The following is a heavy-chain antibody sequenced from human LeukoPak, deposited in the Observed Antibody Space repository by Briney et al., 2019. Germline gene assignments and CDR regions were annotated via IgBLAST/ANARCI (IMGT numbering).Heavy chain of an antibody. CDR2: IWFDRSKI. J-gene: IGHJ4*02. V-gene: IGHV3-33*01. CDR3: ARDLAKGRYFDY. D-gene: IGHD1-26*01. Sequence: GGSLRLSCAASGFTFSTSGMRWVRQTPGKGLEWVAVIWFDRSKIYYTDSVKGRFTISRDNSKNTLFLQMNSLRAEDSGVYYCARDLAKGRYFDYWGQGTLVTVSS. CDR1: GFTFSTSG.